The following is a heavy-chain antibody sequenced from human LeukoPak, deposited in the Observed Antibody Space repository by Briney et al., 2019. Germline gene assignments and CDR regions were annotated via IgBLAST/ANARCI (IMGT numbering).Heavy chain of an antibody. D-gene: IGHD3-16*01. V-gene: IGHV3-23*01. Sequence: GVSLPLSCAASGFTFSSYAMRWVRQAPGKGLEWVAAISGSGGSTYYPHSAKGPIPHFRDNSQNTLLLQMNILNPEDTAVYYLFSDVSGILPEYWGQGTLVTVSS. J-gene: IGHJ4*02. CDR2: ISGSGGST. CDR1: GFTFSSYA. CDR3: FSDVSGILPEY.